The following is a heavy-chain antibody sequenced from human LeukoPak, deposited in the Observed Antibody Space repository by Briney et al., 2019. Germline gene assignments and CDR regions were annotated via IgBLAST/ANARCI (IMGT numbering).Heavy chain of an antibody. CDR3: ARLAFSGSSGWFDP. D-gene: IGHD6-6*01. CDR2: VYNRGST. CDR1: SGSISTYY. Sequence: SETLSLTCTVSSGSISTYYWSWIRQSPGKGLEWIGYVYNRGSTNYNPSLESRVTISIDMSKNQFSLKLSSVTAADTAVYYCARLAFSGSSGWFDPWGQGTLVTVSS. V-gene: IGHV4-4*08. J-gene: IGHJ5*02.